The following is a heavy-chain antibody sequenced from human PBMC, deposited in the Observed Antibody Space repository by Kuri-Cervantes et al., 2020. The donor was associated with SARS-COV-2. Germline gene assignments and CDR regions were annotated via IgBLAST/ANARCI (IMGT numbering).Heavy chain of an antibody. CDR3: ERVKISSGSYYVVYFDY. D-gene: IGHD1-26*01. J-gene: IGHJ4*02. V-gene: IGHV3-11*06. Sequence: GEPLKISWAASGFTFSYYYMSWIRQAPGKGLEWVSYISSSSSYTNYADSVKGRFTISRDNAKNSLYLQMNSLRAEDTAVYYCERVKISSGSYYVVYFDYWGQGTLVTVSS. CDR2: ISSSSSYT. CDR1: GFTFSYYY.